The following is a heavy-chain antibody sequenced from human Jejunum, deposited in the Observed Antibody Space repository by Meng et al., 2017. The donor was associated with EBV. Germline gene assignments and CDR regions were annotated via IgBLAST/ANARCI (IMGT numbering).Heavy chain of an antibody. Sequence: QGQLVQSWSELKKPGASVKVSCKASGYTFTSSGINWVRQAPRQGLEWMGWINTNTGYPTYAQDFTGRFVFSLDTSVSTAYLQITSLSTEDNAVYYCARVRPGGGWFDPWGQGTLVTVSS. CDR3: ARVRPGGGWFDP. CDR2: INTNTGYP. CDR1: GYTFTSSG. V-gene: IGHV7-4-1*02. J-gene: IGHJ5*02. D-gene: IGHD2-8*02.